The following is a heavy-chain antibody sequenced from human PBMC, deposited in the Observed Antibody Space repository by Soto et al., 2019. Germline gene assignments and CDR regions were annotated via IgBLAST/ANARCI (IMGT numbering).Heavy chain of an antibody. V-gene: IGHV1-18*01. Sequence: QVQLVQSGAEVKKPGASVKVSCKASGYTFTSYGISWVRQAPGQGLEWMGWISAYNGNTNYAQKLQVRVTMTTDTPTSTAYMELRSLRSDDTAVYYCARVAVGYCSSTSCHGRYYYYGMDVWGQGTTVTVSS. D-gene: IGHD2-2*01. J-gene: IGHJ6*02. CDR3: ARVAVGYCSSTSCHGRYYYYGMDV. CDR1: GYTFTSYG. CDR2: ISAYNGNT.